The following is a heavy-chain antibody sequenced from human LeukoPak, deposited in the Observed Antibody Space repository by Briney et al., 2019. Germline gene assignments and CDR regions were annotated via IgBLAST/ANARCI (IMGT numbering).Heavy chain of an antibody. CDR3: ARGGYYGSGSYYNVY. D-gene: IGHD3-10*01. V-gene: IGHV4-34*01. CDR1: GGSFSGYY. Sequence: SETLSLTCAVYGGSFSGYYWSWIRQAPGKGLEWIGEINHSGSTNYNPSLKSRVTISVDTSKNQFSLKLSSVTAADTAVYYCARGGYYGSGSYYNVYWGQGTLVTVSS. J-gene: IGHJ4*02. CDR2: INHSGST.